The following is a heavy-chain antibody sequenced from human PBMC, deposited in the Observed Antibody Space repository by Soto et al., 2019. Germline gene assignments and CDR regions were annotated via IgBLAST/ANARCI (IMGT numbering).Heavy chain of an antibody. CDR1: GFTFSNYA. CDR2: ISYDGRNK. V-gene: IGHV3-30*04. Sequence: QVQLVESGGGVVQPGRSLRLSCAASGFTFSNYAMHWVRQATGKELEWVAVISYDGRNKYYADSVKGRFTISRDNSKNTLYLQMNSLRPEDTALYYCAIHGSIYCSLSSGGFAYCVQGTLVTVSA. D-gene: IGHD3-10*01. CDR3: AIHGSIYCSLSSGGFAY. J-gene: IGHJ4*02.